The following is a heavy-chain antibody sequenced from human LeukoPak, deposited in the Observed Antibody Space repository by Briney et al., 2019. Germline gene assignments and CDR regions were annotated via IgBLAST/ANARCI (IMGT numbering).Heavy chain of an antibody. V-gene: IGHV1-69*01. CDR3: ARDPNYDILTGYYSDY. J-gene: IGHJ4*02. D-gene: IGHD3-9*01. Sequence: GSSVKVSCKASGGTFSSYAISWVRQAPGQGLEWMGGIIPIFGIANYAQKFQGRVTITADESTSTAYMELSSLRSEDTAVYYCARDPNYDILTGYYSDYWGQGTLVTVSS. CDR2: IIPIFGIA. CDR1: GGTFSSYA.